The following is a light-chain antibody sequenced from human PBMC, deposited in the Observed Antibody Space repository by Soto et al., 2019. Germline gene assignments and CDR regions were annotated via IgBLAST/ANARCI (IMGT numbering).Light chain of an antibody. CDR1: QSISYW. CDR3: QQYNSYSKT. CDR2: AAS. J-gene: IGKJ1*01. V-gene: IGKV1-5*01. Sequence: DIQMTQSPSTLSASVGDRVTITCRASQSISYWLAWYQQKPGNAPKLLIYAASSLESGVPSRFRGSGSGTEFTLTISSLQPDHSASYYCQQYNSYSKTFGQGTKVDIK.